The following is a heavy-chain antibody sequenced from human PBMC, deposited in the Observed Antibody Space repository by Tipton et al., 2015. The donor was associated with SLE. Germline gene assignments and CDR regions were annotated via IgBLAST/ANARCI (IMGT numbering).Heavy chain of an antibody. V-gene: IGHV1-69*06. Sequence: QVQLVQSGAEVKKPGSSVKVSCKASGGTFSSYAISWVRQAPGQGLEWMGGIIPIFGTANYAQKFQGRVTITADKSTSTAYMELSSLRSEDTAVYYCAKDRPYYDYVWGSLNIWGQGTMVTVSS. J-gene: IGHJ3*02. CDR2: IIPIFGTA. CDR1: GGTFSSYA. D-gene: IGHD3-16*01. CDR3: AKDRPYYDYVWGSLNI.